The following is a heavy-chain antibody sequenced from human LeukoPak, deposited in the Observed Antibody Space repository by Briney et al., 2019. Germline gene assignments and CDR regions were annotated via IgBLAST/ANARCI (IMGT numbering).Heavy chain of an antibody. Sequence: SQTLSLTCTVSGGSISSYYWSWIRQPAGKGLEWIGRIYTSGSTNYNPSLKSRVTMSVDTSKNQFPLKLSSVTAADTAVYYCARVMGQLDDYYYGMDVWGQGTTVTVSS. D-gene: IGHD6-13*01. CDR3: ARVMGQLDDYYYGMDV. CDR1: GGSISSYY. J-gene: IGHJ6*02. CDR2: IYTSGST. V-gene: IGHV4-4*07.